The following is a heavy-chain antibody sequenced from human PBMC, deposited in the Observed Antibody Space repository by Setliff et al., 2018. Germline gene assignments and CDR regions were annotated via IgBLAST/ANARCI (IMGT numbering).Heavy chain of an antibody. J-gene: IGHJ4*02. CDR3: AGHPRVTIFGVVAFDY. Sequence: SETLSLTCRVSGGSISSGNYYWGLIRQPPGKGLEWVATIYYSGSTYSNPSLKSRLIISVDTSQNQFSLKLSSVTAADTAAYYCAGHPRVTIFGVVAFDYWGQGILVTVSS. CDR2: IYYSGST. V-gene: IGHV4-39*01. CDR1: GGSISSGNYY. D-gene: IGHD3-3*01.